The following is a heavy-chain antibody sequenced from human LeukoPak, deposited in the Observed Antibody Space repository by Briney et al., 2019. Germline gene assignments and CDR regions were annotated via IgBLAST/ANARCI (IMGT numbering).Heavy chain of an antibody. J-gene: IGHJ3*02. CDR3: AMSDSGSYYGLLDAFDI. CDR2: IYYSGST. V-gene: IGHV4-61*08. Sequence: PSETLSLTCTVSGGSISSGGYYWSWIRQPPGKGLEWIGYIYYSGSTNYNPSLKSRVTISVDTSKNQFSLKLSSVTAADTAVYYCAMSDSGSYYGLLDAFDIWGQGTMVTVSS. CDR1: GGSISSGGYY. D-gene: IGHD1-26*01.